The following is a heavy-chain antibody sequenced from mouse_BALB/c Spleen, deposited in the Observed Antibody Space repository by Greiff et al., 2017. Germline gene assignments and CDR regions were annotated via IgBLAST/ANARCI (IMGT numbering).Heavy chain of an antibody. J-gene: IGHJ1*01. Sequence: DVKLQESGPSLVKPSQTLSLTCSVTGDSITSGYWNWIRKFPGNKLEYMGYISYSGSTYYNPSLKSRISITRDTSKNQYYLQLNSVTTEDTATYYCARYYGNYDWYFDVWGAGTTVTVSS. CDR1: GDSITSGY. V-gene: IGHV3-8*02. D-gene: IGHD2-1*01. CDR2: ISYSGST. CDR3: ARYYGNYDWYFDV.